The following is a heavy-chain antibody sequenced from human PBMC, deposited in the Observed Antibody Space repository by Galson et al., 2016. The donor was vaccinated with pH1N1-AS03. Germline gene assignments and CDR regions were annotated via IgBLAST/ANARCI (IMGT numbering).Heavy chain of an antibody. Sequence: SVKVSCKASGYTFISYVMHWVRQAPGQRLEWMGWINAGNGNTTYSQSFQGRVTITRDTSASKAYMELSSLRSEDTAVYYCARERGSYGMDVWGQGTTVTVSS. CDR2: INAGNGNT. CDR1: GYTFISYV. J-gene: IGHJ6*02. V-gene: IGHV1-3*01. CDR3: ARERGSYGMDV. D-gene: IGHD1-26*01.